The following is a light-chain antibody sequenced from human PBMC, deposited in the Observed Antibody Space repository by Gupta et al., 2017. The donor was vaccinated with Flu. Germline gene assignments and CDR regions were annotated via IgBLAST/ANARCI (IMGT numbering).Light chain of an antibody. J-gene: IGKJ2*03. CDR1: QSILSGSNNYNY. CDR3: QQYHSIPHS. CDR2: WAS. Sequence: DGVLTQSPDPVAVSLGERATINCKSSQSILSGSNNYNYLTWYQQKPGQPPKLLIYWASTREPGVPDRFNGSGSETHFTLTISSLQAEDVAVYYCQQYHSIPHSFGQGTKLEIK. V-gene: IGKV4-1*01.